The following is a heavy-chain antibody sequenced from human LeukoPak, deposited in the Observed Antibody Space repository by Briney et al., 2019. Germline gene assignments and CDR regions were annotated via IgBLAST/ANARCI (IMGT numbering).Heavy chain of an antibody. CDR2: IKQDGSET. CDR3: ARDPRIATAGYYFDS. Sequence: PGGSLRLSCAASGFAFSSSWMSWVRQAPGKGLEWVTNIKQDGSETYYVDSLKGRFTVSRDNAKNSVYLQMNNLRAEDTAVYYCARDPRIATAGYYFDSWGQGVLVTVSS. V-gene: IGHV3-7*01. J-gene: IGHJ4*02. CDR1: GFAFSSSW. D-gene: IGHD6-13*01.